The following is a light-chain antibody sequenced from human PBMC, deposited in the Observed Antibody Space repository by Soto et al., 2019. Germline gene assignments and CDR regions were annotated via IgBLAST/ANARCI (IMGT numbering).Light chain of an antibody. CDR2: AAS. CDR3: LQDYNYPLT. Sequence: AIQMTQSPSSLSASVGDRVTITCRASQGIRNDLGWYQQKPGKAPKLLIYAASSLQSGVPSRFRGSGSGTDFTLTISTLQPEDFATYYCLQDYNYPLTFGGGTKVEIK. J-gene: IGKJ4*01. V-gene: IGKV1-6*01. CDR1: QGIRND.